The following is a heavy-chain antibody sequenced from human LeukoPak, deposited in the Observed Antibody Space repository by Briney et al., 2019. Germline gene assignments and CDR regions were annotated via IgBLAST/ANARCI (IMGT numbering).Heavy chain of an antibody. J-gene: IGHJ4*02. CDR2: INSDGSST. CDR3: AKGTTWIQLWSLFDY. D-gene: IGHD5-18*01. Sequence: GGSLRLSCAASGFTFSSYWMHWVRQAPGKGLVWVSRINSDGSSTSYADSVKGRFTISRDNAKNSLYLQMNSLRAEDTALYYCAKGTTWIQLWSLFDYWGQGTLVTVSS. CDR1: GFTFSSYW. V-gene: IGHV3-74*01.